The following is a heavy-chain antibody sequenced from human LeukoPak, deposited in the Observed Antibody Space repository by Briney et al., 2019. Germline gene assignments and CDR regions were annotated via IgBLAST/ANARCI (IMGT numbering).Heavy chain of an antibody. CDR3: ARGDSSSWYPLNYYYYYYMDV. J-gene: IGHJ6*03. Sequence: GASVKVSCKASGYTFTSYYMHWVRQAPGQGLEWMGIINPSGGSTSCAQKFQGRVTMTRDTSTSTVYMELSSLRSEDTAVYYCARGDSSSWYPLNYYYYYYMDVWGKGTTVTVSS. CDR1: GYTFTSYY. V-gene: IGHV1-46*01. CDR2: INPSGGST. D-gene: IGHD6-13*01.